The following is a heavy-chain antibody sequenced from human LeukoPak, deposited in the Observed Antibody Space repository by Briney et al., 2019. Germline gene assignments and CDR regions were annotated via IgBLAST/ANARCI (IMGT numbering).Heavy chain of an antibody. J-gene: IGHJ4*02. CDR1: GGSISSSSYY. V-gene: IGHV4-39*07. D-gene: IGHD1-26*01. Sequence: SETLSLTCTVSGGSISSSSYYWGWIRQPPGKGLEWIGSIYYSGSTYYNPSLKSRATISVDTSKNQFSLKLSSVTAADTAVYYCARSSHSGSYYGYWGQGTLVTVSS. CDR2: IYYSGST. CDR3: ARSSHSGSYYGY.